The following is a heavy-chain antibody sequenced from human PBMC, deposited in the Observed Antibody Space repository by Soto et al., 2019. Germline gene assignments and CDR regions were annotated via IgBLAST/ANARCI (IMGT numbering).Heavy chain of an antibody. V-gene: IGHV3-15*01. CDR3: TTGPNLRPLAAFDI. CDR2: IKSKSDGGTI. Sequence: VQLVESGGGLVKPGGSLRLSCAASGFTFTNAWMTWVRQGPGKGLEWVGRIKSKSDGGTIDYAAPVKGRFTISRDDSXNTLYLQMNSLKTEDTAVYYCTTGPNLRPLAAFDIWGQGTVVTVSS. CDR1: GFTFTNAW. J-gene: IGHJ3*02.